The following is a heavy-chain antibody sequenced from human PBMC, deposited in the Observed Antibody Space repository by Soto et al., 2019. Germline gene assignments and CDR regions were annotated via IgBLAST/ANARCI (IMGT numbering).Heavy chain of an antibody. J-gene: IGHJ3*02. Sequence: ESGPTLVNPTQTLTLTCTFSGFSLSTSGMCVSWIRQPPGKALEWLALIDWDDDKYYSTSLKTRLTISKDTSKNQVVLTMTNMDPVDTATXYCARMSSGYSLDAFDIWGQGTMVTVSS. V-gene: IGHV2-70*01. CDR1: GFSLSTSGMC. CDR2: IDWDDDK. D-gene: IGHD3-22*01. CDR3: ARMSSGYSLDAFDI.